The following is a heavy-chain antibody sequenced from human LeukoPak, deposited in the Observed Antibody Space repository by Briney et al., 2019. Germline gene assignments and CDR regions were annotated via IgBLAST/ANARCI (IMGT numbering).Heavy chain of an antibody. CDR3: ARREFPDV. CDR2: IYPGDSDT. Sequence: GESLQISCQGSGSRFTSYWIGGVRRMPGKGLEGMGIIYPGDSDTRYSPSFQGQVTISADKSISTAYLQWSSLKASDTAMYYCARREFPDVWGQGTTVTVSS. CDR1: GSRFTSYW. J-gene: IGHJ6*02. V-gene: IGHV5-51*01. D-gene: IGHD3-10*01.